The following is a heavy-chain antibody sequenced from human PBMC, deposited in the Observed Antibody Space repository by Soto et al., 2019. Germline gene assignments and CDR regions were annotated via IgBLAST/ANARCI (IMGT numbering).Heavy chain of an antibody. V-gene: IGHV3-9*01. CDR2: ISWNSGSI. D-gene: IGHD2-2*01. Sequence: EVQLVESGGGLVQPGRSLRLSCAASGFTFDDYAMHWVRQAPGKGLEWVSGISWNSGSIGYADSVKGRFTISRDNAKNSLYQQMNRLRAEETALYYCAKGGQLITEGGGYWGQGTLVTVSS. J-gene: IGHJ4*02. CDR3: AKGGQLITEGGGY. CDR1: GFTFDDYA.